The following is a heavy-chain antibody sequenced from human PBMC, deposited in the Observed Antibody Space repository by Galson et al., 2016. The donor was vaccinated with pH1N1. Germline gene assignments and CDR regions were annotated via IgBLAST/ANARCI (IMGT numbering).Heavy chain of an antibody. J-gene: IGHJ3*02. D-gene: IGHD4-17*01. CDR2: IYLGGSHI. Sequence: MPGKGLEWMGIIYLGGSHIRYSSSFQGQVTVSADRSIDTVYLQWSSLKASDTAIYYCARQNDYGDYRGDAFDIWGQGAMVTVSS. CDR3: ARQNDYGDYRGDAFDI. V-gene: IGHV5-51*01.